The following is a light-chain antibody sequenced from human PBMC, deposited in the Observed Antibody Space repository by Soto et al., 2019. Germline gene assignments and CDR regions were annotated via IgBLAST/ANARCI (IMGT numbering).Light chain of an antibody. Sequence: EIVLTQSPGTLSLSPGERATLSCRASQSVFSSYLAWYQQKPGQAPSVLIYATSSRATGIPDRFSGSESGTDFTLTISRLEPEDFAVYYRQQYGSFPYTFGQGTKLEIK. CDR2: ATS. CDR1: QSVFSSY. CDR3: QQYGSFPYT. J-gene: IGKJ2*01. V-gene: IGKV3-20*01.